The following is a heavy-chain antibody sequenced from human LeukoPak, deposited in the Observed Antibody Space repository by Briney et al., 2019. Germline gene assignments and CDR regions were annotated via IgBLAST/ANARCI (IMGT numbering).Heavy chain of an antibody. V-gene: IGHV3-30*18. CDR3: AKDIAYGGNSGPRPFDY. Sequence: PGGSLRLSCAASGFTFSNFGMHWVRQAPGKGLEWVAVISYDGSNKYYADSVKGRFTISRDNSKNTLYLQMNSLRAEDTAVYYCAKDIAYGGNSGPRPFDYWGQGTLVTVSS. CDR1: GFTFSNFG. CDR2: ISYDGSNK. D-gene: IGHD4-23*01. J-gene: IGHJ4*02.